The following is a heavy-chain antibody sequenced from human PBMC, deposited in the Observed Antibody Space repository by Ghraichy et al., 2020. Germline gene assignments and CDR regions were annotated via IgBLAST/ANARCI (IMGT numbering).Heavy chain of an antibody. CDR3: LYSSGPREFDY. CDR2: IYYSGST. V-gene: IGHV4-59*08. CDR1: GGSISSYY. J-gene: IGHJ4*02. Sequence: SETLSLTCTVSGGSISSYYWSWIRQPPGKGLEWIGYIYYSGSTNYNPSLKSRVTISVDTSKNQFSLKLSSVTAADTAVYYCLYSSGPREFDYWGQGTLVTVSS. D-gene: IGHD6-19*01.